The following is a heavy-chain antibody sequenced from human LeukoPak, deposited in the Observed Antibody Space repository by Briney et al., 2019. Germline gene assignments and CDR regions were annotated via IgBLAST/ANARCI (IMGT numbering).Heavy chain of an antibody. CDR1: GFTFSSFA. D-gene: IGHD6-19*01. V-gene: IGHV3-23*01. CDR3: AKAPPRGWLGRGWDY. CDR2: ISGSGGSI. Sequence: RPGGSLRLSCAASGFTFSSFAMSWVRQAPGKGLGWVSAISGSGGSIYYADSVKGRFTISRDNSKNTLYLQMNSLRAEDTAVYYCAKAPPRGWLGRGWDYWGQGTLVTVSS. J-gene: IGHJ4*02.